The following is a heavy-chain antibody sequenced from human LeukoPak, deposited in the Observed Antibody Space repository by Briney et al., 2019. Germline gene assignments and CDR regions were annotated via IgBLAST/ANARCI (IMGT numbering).Heavy chain of an antibody. CDR2: INHSGST. V-gene: IGHV4-34*01. CDR1: GGSFSGYY. J-gene: IGHJ4*02. CDR3: ARARGYSYGDFDY. D-gene: IGHD5-18*01. Sequence: KTSETLSLTCAVYGGSFSGYYWSWIRQPPGKGLEWIGEINHSGSTNYNPSLKSRVTISVDTSKNQFSLKLSSVTAADTAVYYCARARGYSYGDFDYWGQGTLVTVSS.